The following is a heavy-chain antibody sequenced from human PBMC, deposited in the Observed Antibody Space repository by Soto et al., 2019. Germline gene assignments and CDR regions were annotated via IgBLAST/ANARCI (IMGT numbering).Heavy chain of an antibody. CDR1: GFTFDDYA. CDR2: ISWNSGSI. CDR3: AKGPLKGWEELYCFDY. D-gene: IGHD1-26*01. V-gene: IGHV3-9*01. J-gene: IGHJ4*02. Sequence: EVQLVESGGGLVQPGRSLRLSCAASGFTFDDYAMHWVRQAPGKGLEWVSGISWNSGSIGYADSVKGRFTISRDNAKNSLYLQMNSLRAEDTALYYCAKGPLKGWEELYCFDYWGQGTLVTVSS.